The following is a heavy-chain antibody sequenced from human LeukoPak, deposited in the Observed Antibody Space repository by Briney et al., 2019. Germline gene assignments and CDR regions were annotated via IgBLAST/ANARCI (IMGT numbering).Heavy chain of an antibody. CDR3: ARERGIAVAVTFDY. V-gene: IGHV1-69*05. CDR1: GGTFSSYA. D-gene: IGHD6-19*01. CDR2: IIPIFGTA. Sequence: ASVKVSCKASGGTFSSYAISWVRQAPGQGLEWMGGIIPIFGTANYAQRFQGRVTMTTDTSTSTAYMELRSLRSDDTAVYYCARERGIAVAVTFDYWGQGTLVTVSS. J-gene: IGHJ4*02.